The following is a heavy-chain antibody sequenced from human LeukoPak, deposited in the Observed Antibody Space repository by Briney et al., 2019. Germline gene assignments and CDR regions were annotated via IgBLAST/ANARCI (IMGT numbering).Heavy chain of an antibody. CDR1: GYSISTGYY. V-gene: IGHV4-38-2*02. CDR3: ATSRDIVVVPAGHKNWFDP. D-gene: IGHD2-2*01. CDR2: FYHGGST. J-gene: IGHJ5*02. Sequence: SETLSLTCTVSGYSISTGYYWDWIRQPPGKGLEWIGTFYHGGSTYYNPSPKSRVTISVDTSKNQFSLKLSSVTAADTAVYYCATSRDIVVVPAGHKNWFDPWGQGTLVTVSS.